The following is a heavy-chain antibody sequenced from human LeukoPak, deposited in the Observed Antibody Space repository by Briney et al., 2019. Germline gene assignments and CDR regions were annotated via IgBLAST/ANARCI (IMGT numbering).Heavy chain of an antibody. CDR2: FDPEDGET. CDR1: GYTLTELS. CDR3: ATVRGSYDILTGYLAFQH. Sequence: ASVKVSCKVSGYTLTELSMHWVRQAPGKGLEWMGGFDPEDGETICAQKFQGRVTMTEDTSTDTAYMELSSLRSEDTAVYYCATVRGSYDILTGYLAFQHWGQGTLVTVSS. J-gene: IGHJ1*01. V-gene: IGHV1-24*01. D-gene: IGHD3-9*01.